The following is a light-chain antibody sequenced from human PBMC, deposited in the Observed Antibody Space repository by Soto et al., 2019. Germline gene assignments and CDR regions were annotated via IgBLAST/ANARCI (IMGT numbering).Light chain of an antibody. CDR1: QSVSSSY. CDR2: DAS. V-gene: IGKV3-20*01. CDR3: QQYDTSPLT. Sequence: EIVLTQSPGTPSLSPGERATLSCRASQSVSSSYLAWYQQNPGQAPRLLIYDASNRATGIPARFSGSGSGTDFTLTISRLEPEEFAVYHCQQYDTSPLTFGGGTKVDIK. J-gene: IGKJ4*01.